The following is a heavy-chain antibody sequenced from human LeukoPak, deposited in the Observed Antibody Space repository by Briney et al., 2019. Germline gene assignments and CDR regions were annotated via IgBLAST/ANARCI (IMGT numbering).Heavy chain of an antibody. CDR1: GGTFSSYA. CDR3: ARGLTLLGYCSSTSCLDAFDI. J-gene: IGHJ3*02. D-gene: IGHD2-2*01. Sequence: SVKVSCKASGGTFSSYAISWVRQAPGQGLEWMGGIIPIFGTANYAQKLQGRVTMTTDTSTSTAYMELRSLRSDDTAVYYCARGLTLLGYCSSTSCLDAFDIWGQGTMVTVSS. V-gene: IGHV1-69*05. CDR2: IIPIFGTA.